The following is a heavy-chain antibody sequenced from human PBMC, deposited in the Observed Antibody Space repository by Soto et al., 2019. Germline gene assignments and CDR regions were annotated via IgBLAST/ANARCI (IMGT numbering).Heavy chain of an antibody. Sequence: EVQLVESGGGLVQPGGSLRLSCAASGFTVSSNYMSWVRQAPGKGLEWVSDIYSGGSTYYADSVKGRFTISRHNSKNTLYLQMNSLRAEDTAVYYCARATGDYEVVGWYYYYMDVWGKGTTVTVSS. D-gene: IGHD4-17*01. CDR1: GFTVSSNY. CDR2: IYSGGST. CDR3: ARATGDYEVVGWYYYYMDV. V-gene: IGHV3-53*04. J-gene: IGHJ6*03.